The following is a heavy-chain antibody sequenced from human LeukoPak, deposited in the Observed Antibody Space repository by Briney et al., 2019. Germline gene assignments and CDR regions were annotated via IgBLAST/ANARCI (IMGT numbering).Heavy chain of an antibody. Sequence: SETLSLTCTVSGYSISSGYYWGWIRQPPGKGLEWIGSIYHSGSTYYNPSLKSRVTISVDTSKNQFSLKLSSVTAADTAVYYCARTCLGQGSSWYNYWGQGTLVSVSS. CDR2: IYHSGST. CDR1: GYSISSGYY. V-gene: IGHV4-38-2*02. D-gene: IGHD6-13*01. CDR3: ARTCLGQGSSWYNY. J-gene: IGHJ4*02.